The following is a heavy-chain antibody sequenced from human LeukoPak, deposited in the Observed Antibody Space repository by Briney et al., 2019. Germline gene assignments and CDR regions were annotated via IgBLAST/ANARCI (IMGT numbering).Heavy chain of an antibody. CDR1: GFTLGDYA. J-gene: IGHJ4*02. D-gene: IGHD2-21*01. V-gene: IGHV3-49*03. Sequence: PGGSLRLSCTASGFTLGDYAMSWFRQAPGKGLEWVSFIRNKAFGGTTEYAASAKGRFIVSRDDSKNIAYLQMDSLKSEDTAIYYCTRDEFGGAPNYFDYWGQGTLVTVSS. CDR3: TRDEFGGAPNYFDY. CDR2: IRNKAFGGTT.